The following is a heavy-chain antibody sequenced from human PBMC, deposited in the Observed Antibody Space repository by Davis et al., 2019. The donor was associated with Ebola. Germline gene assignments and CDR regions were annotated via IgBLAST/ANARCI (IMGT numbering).Heavy chain of an antibody. V-gene: IGHV3-33*08. Sequence: GESLKISCVASGLSFSDYGAHWVRQAPGKGLEWVAVVWADGMNKYYADSVKGRFTISRDNAQNSLYLQMNNLRGEDTAVYYCAREGPTTGTSAFDYWGQGTLVTVSS. CDR3: AREGPTTGTSAFDY. CDR1: GLSFSDYG. J-gene: IGHJ4*02. D-gene: IGHD1-1*01. CDR2: VWADGMNK.